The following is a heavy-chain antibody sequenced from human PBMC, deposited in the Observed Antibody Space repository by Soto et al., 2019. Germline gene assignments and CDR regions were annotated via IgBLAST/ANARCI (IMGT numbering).Heavy chain of an antibody. CDR1: GFTFDDYA. V-gene: IGHV3-9*01. Sequence: GGSLRLSCAASGFTFDDYAMHWVRQAPGKGLEWVSGISWNSGSIGYADSVKGRFTISRDNAKNSLYLQMNSLRAEDTALYYCAKDMEWGIAAAGAFDIWGQGTMVTVSS. J-gene: IGHJ3*02. CDR2: ISWNSGSI. CDR3: AKDMEWGIAAAGAFDI. D-gene: IGHD6-13*01.